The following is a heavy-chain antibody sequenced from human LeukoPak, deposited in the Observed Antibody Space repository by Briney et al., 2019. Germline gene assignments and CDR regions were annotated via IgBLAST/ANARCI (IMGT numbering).Heavy chain of an antibody. CDR1: GGSISNYY. V-gene: IGHV4-4*07. CDR3: ARFLAYCGGDCSNWYFDL. CDR2: VFASGST. D-gene: IGHD2-21*02. Sequence: SETLSLTCSVSGGSISNYYWSWIRQPAGKGLEWIGRVFASGSTNYNPSLKSRVSISVDTSKNQFSLKLSSVTAADTAVYYCARFLAYCGGDCSNWYFDLWGRGTLVTVSS. J-gene: IGHJ2*01.